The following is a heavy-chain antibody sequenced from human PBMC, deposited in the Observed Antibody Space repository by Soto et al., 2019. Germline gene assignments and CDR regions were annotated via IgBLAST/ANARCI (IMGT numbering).Heavy chain of an antibody. J-gene: IGHJ4*02. CDR1: GFIFSNYA. D-gene: IGHD1-1*01. V-gene: IGHV3-23*01. CDR2: ISASGTGT. Sequence: EVQLLESGGDLVQPGGSLGLSCAASGFIFSNYAMTWVRQAPGKGLEWVSTISASGTGTFYADSVKGRFTISRDTSKNTLYLQMNSLRAEDTALYFCAKDKGYFSGHELCLNLGQGTLVTVSS. CDR3: AKDKGYFSGHELCLN.